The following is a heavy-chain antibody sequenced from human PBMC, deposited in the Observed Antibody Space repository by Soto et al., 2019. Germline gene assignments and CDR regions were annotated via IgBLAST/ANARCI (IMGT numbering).Heavy chain of an antibody. CDR2: INHSGST. J-gene: IGHJ6*02. CDR3: ARSLYYDILTGYYHYGMDV. V-gene: IGHV4-34*01. Sequence: LSLTCAVYGGSFSGYYWSWIRQPPGKGLEWIGEINHSGSTNYNPSLKSRVTISVDTCKNQFSLKLSSVTAADTAVYYCARSLYYDILTGYYHYGMDVWGQGTTVTVSS. D-gene: IGHD3-9*01. CDR1: GGSFSGYY.